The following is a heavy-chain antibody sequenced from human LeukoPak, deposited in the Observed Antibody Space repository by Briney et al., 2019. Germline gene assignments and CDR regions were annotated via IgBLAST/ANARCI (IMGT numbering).Heavy chain of an antibody. Sequence: SETLSLTCAVYGGSFSGYYWTWIRQPPGKGLEWIGEITLSGSTNYNPSLTSRVTISVDTSKNQFSLKLSPVTAADTAVYYCARGAWSRDVGTTHTDYWGQRALVTVSS. CDR2: ITLSGST. D-gene: IGHD1-26*01. J-gene: IGHJ4*02. CDR1: GGSFSGYY. V-gene: IGHV4-34*01. CDR3: ARGAWSRDVGTTHTDY.